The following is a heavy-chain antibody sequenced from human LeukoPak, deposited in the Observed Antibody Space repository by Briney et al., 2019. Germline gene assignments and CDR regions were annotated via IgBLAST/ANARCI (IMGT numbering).Heavy chain of an antibody. CDR2: ISVYNGNT. CDR3: ARDYLAVVGRDPPTDY. CDR1: GYTFTGYH. J-gene: IGHJ4*02. Sequence: GASVKVSCKASGYTFTGYHIHWVRQAPGQGLEWMGWISVYNGNTNYAQNLQGRVTMTTDTSTSTAYMELRSLRSDDTAVYYCARDYLAVVGRDPPTDYWGQGTLVTVSS. V-gene: IGHV1-18*04. D-gene: IGHD6-19*01.